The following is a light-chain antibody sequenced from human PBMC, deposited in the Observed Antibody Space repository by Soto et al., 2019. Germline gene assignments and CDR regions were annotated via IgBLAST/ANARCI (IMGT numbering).Light chain of an antibody. CDR2: AAS. V-gene: IGKV1D-12*01. J-gene: IGKJ3*01. CDR1: QGISSW. CDR3: QQANSFP. Sequence: DIQMTQSPSSVSASVGDRVTITCRASQGISSWLAWYQQKPGKAPKFLIYAASSLQSGVPSRFSGSGSGTXXXXXXXXXXPEDFAXXXCQQANSFPFGPGTKVDIK.